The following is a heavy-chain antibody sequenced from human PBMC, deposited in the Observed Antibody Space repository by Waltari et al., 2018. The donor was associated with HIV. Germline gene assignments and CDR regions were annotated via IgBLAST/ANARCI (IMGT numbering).Heavy chain of an antibody. J-gene: IGHJ6*02. V-gene: IGHV4-31*03. Sequence: QAHLQESGPGLVMPSQTLSLTCSVSAASINRGGYYWTWIRQPPGKGLEWIGHIFYTGNTAYNPSLKRRISMSFDTSKREFSLKMSSVTDADTAVYYCARTLCSGASCTYGMDVWGRGTTVTVSS. CDR2: IFYTGNT. CDR3: ARTLCSGASCTYGMDV. CDR1: AASINRGGYY. D-gene: IGHD2-15*01.